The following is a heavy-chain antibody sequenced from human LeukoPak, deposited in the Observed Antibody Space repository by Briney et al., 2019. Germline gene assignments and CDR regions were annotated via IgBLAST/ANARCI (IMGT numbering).Heavy chain of an antibody. CDR2: ITTSGSTI. CDR3: ARRDFYDTTGYPFDY. Sequence: GGSLRLSCAASGFTLSTYEMNWVRQAPGKGLDWVSCITTSGSTISYADSVKGRFTISRDNAKNSLYLQMNGLRAEDTAVYYCARRDFYDTTGYPFDYWGQGPLVTVSS. CDR1: GFTLSTYE. J-gene: IGHJ4*02. V-gene: IGHV3-48*03. D-gene: IGHD3-22*01.